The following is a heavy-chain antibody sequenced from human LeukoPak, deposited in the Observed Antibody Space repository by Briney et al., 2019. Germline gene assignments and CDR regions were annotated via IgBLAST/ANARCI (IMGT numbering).Heavy chain of an antibody. V-gene: IGHV3-33*06. CDR2: IWYDGSNK. D-gene: IGHD3-22*01. J-gene: IGHJ4*02. CDR3: AKGLRSFYYDSSGYDTYYFDY. CDR1: GFTFSSYG. Sequence: GGSLRLSCAASGFTFSSYGMHWVRQAPGKGLEWVAVIWYDGSNKYYADSVKGRFTISRDNSKNTLYLQMNSLRAEDTAVYYCAKGLRSFYYDSSGYDTYYFDYWGQGTLVTVSS.